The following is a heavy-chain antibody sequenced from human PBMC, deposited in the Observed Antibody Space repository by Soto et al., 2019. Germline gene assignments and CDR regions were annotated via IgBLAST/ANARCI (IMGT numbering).Heavy chain of an antibody. Sequence: GASVKVSCKASGGTFSSYAISWVRQAPGQGLEWMGGIIPIFGTANYAQKFQGRVTITADESTSTAYMELSSLRSEDTAVYYCARGRYSGYERESYYYYYGMDVWGQGTTVTVSS. V-gene: IGHV1-69*13. J-gene: IGHJ6*02. CDR1: GGTFSSYA. CDR2: IIPIFGTA. D-gene: IGHD5-12*01. CDR3: ARGRYSGYERESYYYYYGMDV.